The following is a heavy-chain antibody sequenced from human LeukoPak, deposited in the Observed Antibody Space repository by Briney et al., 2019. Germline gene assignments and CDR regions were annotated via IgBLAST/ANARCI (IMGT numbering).Heavy chain of an antibody. D-gene: IGHD3-3*01. J-gene: IGHJ4*02. V-gene: IGHV3-23*01. CDR2: ISGSGGST. CDR1: GFTFSSYA. CDR3: ARGVPYDSWSGPHYSDY. Sequence: GGSLRLSCAASGFTFSSYAMSWVRQAPGKGLEWVSAISGSGGSTYYADSVKGRFTISRDNSKNTLYLQMNSLRAEDTAVYYCARGVPYDSWSGPHYSDYWGQGTLVTVSS.